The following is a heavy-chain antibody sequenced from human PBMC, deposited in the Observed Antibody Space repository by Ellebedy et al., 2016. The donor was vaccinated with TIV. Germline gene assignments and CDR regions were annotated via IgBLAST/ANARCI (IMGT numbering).Heavy chain of an antibody. CDR1: GFTFSTYT. V-gene: IGHV3-21*01. Sequence: GESLKISXAASGFTFSTYTMDWVRQAPGKGLEWVSSISISSDLIFYADSVRGRVTISRDNAKNSVYLQISSLRADDTAVYYCARNVNYAHDYWGQGTLVTVSS. D-gene: IGHD1-7*01. CDR3: ARNVNYAHDY. CDR2: ISISSDLI. J-gene: IGHJ4*02.